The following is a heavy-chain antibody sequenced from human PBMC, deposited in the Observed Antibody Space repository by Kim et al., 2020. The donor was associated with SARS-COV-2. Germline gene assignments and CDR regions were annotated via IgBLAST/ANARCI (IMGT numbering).Heavy chain of an antibody. J-gene: IGHJ4*02. Sequence: KFQGRVTITADESTSTAYMELSSLRSEDTAVYYCARVDTAMVRANYFDYWGQGTLVTVSS. CDR3: ARVDTAMVRANYFDY. V-gene: IGHV1-69*01. D-gene: IGHD5-18*01.